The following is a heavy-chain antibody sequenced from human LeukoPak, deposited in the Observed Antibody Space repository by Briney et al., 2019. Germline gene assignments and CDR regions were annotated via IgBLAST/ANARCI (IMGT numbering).Heavy chain of an antibody. CDR3: ARDFLGRYYDSSGYYPPADAFDI. Sequence: ASVKVSCKASGYTFTGYYMHWVRQAPGQRLEWMGWINAGNGNTKYSQKFQGRVTMTRDTSTSTVYMELSSLRSEDTAVYYCARDFLGRYYDSSGYYPPADAFDIWGQGTMVTVSS. CDR1: GYTFTGYY. J-gene: IGHJ3*02. D-gene: IGHD3-22*01. CDR2: INAGNGNT. V-gene: IGHV1/OR15-3*02.